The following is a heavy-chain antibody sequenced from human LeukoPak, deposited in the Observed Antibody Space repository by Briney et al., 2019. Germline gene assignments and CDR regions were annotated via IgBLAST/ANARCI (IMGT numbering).Heavy chain of an antibody. V-gene: IGHV3-7*01. CDR1: GVTFRSYW. D-gene: IGHD5-18*01. CDR2: IKEDGSEK. Sequence: SGGSLRLSCEAAGVTFRSYWMSWVRQAPGKGLEWVANIKEDGSEKYYVDSVKGRFTISRDNAKNSLYLQMNSLRAEDTAAYFCATDSEYSFPSWGQGTQVTVSS. CDR3: ATDSEYSFPS. J-gene: IGHJ4*02.